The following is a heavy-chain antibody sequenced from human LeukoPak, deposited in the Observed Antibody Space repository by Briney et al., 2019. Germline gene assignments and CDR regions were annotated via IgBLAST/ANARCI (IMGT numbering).Heavy chain of an antibody. CDR2: IWYDGSNK. CDR1: GFTFSSYG. D-gene: IGHD6-19*01. CDR3: AKDAAVAGTGWFDP. J-gene: IGHJ5*02. V-gene: IGHV3-33*06. Sequence: QTGGSLRLSCAASGFTFSSYGMHWVRQAPGKGLEWVAVIWYDGSNKYYADSAKGRFTISRDNSKNTLYLQMNSLRAEDTTVYYCAKDAAVAGTGWFDPWGQGTLVTVSS.